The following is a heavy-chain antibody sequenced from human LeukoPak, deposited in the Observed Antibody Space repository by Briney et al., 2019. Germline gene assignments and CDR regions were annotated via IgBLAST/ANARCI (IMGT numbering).Heavy chain of an antibody. CDR1: GFTFSSYA. J-gene: IGHJ4*02. Sequence: GGSLRLSCAASGFTFSSYAMNWVRQAPGRGLEWVSSISSSSYIYYADSVKGRFTISRDNAKNSLYLQMNSLRAEDTAVYYCARGYSGSYTNYWGQGTLVTVSS. D-gene: IGHD1-26*01. V-gene: IGHV3-21*01. CDR3: ARGYSGSYTNY. CDR2: ISSSSYI.